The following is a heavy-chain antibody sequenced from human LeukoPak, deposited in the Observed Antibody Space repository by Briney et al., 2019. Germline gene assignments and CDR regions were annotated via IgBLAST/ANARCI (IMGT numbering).Heavy chain of an antibody. D-gene: IGHD6-6*01. V-gene: IGHV3-30*18. CDR1: GFTFSRHA. CDR2: ISYDGRDK. Sequence: GRSLRLSCAASGFTFSRHAMHWVRQAPGKGLEWVALISYDGRDKYYADSVKSRFTISRDNSKNTLYLQMNSLRAEDTAVYYCAKDLGGSSSVFDYWGQGAPVTVSS. J-gene: IGHJ4*02. CDR3: AKDLGGSSSVFDY.